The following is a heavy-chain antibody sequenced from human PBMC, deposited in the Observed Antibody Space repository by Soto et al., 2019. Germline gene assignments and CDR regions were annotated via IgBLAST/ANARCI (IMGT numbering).Heavy chain of an antibody. D-gene: IGHD3-22*01. CDR2: IYYSGST. CDR3: ARDWYDSSGSWFDP. J-gene: IGHJ5*02. Sequence: PSETLSLTCTVSGGSISSSSYYWGWIRQPPGKGLEWIGSIYYSGSTYYNPSLKSRVTISVDTSKNQFSLKLSSVTAADTAVYYCARDWYDSSGSWFDPWGQGTLVTVSS. CDR1: GGSISSSSYY. V-gene: IGHV4-39*07.